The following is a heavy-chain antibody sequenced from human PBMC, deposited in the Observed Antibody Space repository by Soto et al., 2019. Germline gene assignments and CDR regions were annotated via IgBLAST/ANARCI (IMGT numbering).Heavy chain of an antibody. V-gene: IGHV4-34*01. CDR2: VNYGGST. CDR1: GDSFSTHY. J-gene: IGHJ2*01. Sequence: QVRLQQWGAGLLKPSETLSLTCAVYGDSFSTHYWSWIRRSPVRGLEWIGEVNYGGSTNYNPSLKSRFTVSVDTSKIHFSLKMSSVTAADTAMYYCAGGTREGYYFDFWGRGTLVTVSS. CDR3: AGGTREGYYFDF. D-gene: IGHD2-15*01.